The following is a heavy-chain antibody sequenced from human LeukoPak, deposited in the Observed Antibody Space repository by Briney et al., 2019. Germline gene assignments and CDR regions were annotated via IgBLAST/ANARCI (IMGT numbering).Heavy chain of an antibody. CDR1: GGSISSYY. CDR2: IYTSGST. V-gene: IGHV4-4*07. D-gene: IGHD6-19*01. CDR3: AREPHSSGWYRDAFDI. Sequence: SETLSLTCTVSGGSISSYYWSWIRQPAGKGLEWIGRIYTSGSTNYNPSLKSRVTMSVNTSKNQFSLKLSSVTAADTAVYYCAREPHSSGWYRDAFDIWGQGTMVTVSS. J-gene: IGHJ3*02.